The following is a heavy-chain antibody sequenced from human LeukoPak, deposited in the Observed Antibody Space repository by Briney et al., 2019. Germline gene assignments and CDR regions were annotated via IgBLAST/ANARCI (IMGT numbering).Heavy chain of an antibody. V-gene: IGHV4-31*03. CDR2: IYYSGST. Sequence: SETLSLTCTVSGGSISTSTHYWGWIRQHPGKGLEWIGYIYYSGSTYYNPSLKSRVTISVDTSKNQFSLKLSSVTAADTAVYCCARRGHSSSSSAGYYYYYMDVWGKGTTVTVSS. J-gene: IGHJ6*03. CDR3: ARRGHSSSSSAGYYYYYMDV. CDR1: GGSISTSTHY. D-gene: IGHD6-6*01.